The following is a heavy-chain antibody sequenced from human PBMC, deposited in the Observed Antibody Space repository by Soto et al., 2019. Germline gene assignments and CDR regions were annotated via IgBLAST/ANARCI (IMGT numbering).Heavy chain of an antibody. CDR3: ARGPTIGQWFDP. J-gene: IGHJ5*02. V-gene: IGHV4-31*03. CDR2: IYYIGST. CDR1: GGSITSGSYY. Sequence: SETLSLTCTVSGGSITSGSYYWSWIRQHAGKGLEWIGYIYYIGSTDYNPSLKSRVTISLDTSKNHFSLKLSSVTAEDTAMYYCARGPTIGQWFDPLGQGTLVTVSS.